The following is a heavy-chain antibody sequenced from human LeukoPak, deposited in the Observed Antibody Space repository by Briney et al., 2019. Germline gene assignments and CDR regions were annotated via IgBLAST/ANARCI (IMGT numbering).Heavy chain of an antibody. V-gene: IGHV3-9*01. D-gene: IGHD3-22*01. CDR1: GFTFDDYA. CDR2: ISWNSGSI. Sequence: PGGSLRLSCAASGFTFDDYAMHWVRQAPGKGLEWVSGISWNSGSIGYADSVKGRFTISRDNAKNSLYLQMNSLRAEDTALYYCAKDASYSYDSSGYYGGFDYWGQGTLVTVSS. J-gene: IGHJ4*02. CDR3: AKDASYSYDSSGYYGGFDY.